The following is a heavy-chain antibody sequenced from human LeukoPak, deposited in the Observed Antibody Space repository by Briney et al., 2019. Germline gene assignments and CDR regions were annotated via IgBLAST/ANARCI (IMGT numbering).Heavy chain of an antibody. Sequence: SETLSLTCAVHGGSFSGYYWSWIRQPPGKGLEWIGEINHSGSTNYNPSLKSRVTISVDTSKNQFSLKLSSVTAADTAVYYCARHLSSGWYFDYWGQGTLVTVSS. V-gene: IGHV4-34*01. CDR2: INHSGST. J-gene: IGHJ4*02. CDR3: ARHLSSGWYFDY. D-gene: IGHD6-19*01. CDR1: GGSFSGYY.